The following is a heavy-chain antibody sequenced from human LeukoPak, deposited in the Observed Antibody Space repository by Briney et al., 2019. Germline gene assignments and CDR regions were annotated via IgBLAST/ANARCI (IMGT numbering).Heavy chain of an antibody. D-gene: IGHD5-18*01. V-gene: IGHV4-59*01. CDR3: ARDPGYSYGHGWWFDP. J-gene: IGHJ5*02. CDR1: GGSISSYY. CDR2: IYYSGST. Sequence: SETLSLTCTVSGGSISSYYWSWIRQPPGKGLEWIGYIYYSGSTNYNPSLKSRVTISVDTSKNQFSLKLSSVTAADTAVYYWARDPGYSYGHGWWFDPWGQGTLVTVSS.